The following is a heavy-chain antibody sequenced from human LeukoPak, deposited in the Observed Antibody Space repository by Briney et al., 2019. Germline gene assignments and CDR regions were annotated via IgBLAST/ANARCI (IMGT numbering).Heavy chain of an antibody. V-gene: IGHV1-69*04. CDR1: GGTFSSYA. D-gene: IGHD5-18*01. J-gene: IGHJ4*02. CDR3: ARDVDTAMVPTRYFDY. Sequence: SVKVSCKASGGTFSSYAISWVRQAPGQGLEWIGRIIPILGIANYAQKFQGRVTITADKSTSTAYMELSSLRSEDTAVYYCARDVDTAMVPTRYFDYWGQGTLVTVSS. CDR2: IIPILGIA.